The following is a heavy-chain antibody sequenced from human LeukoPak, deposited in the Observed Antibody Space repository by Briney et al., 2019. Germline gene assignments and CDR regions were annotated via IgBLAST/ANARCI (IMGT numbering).Heavy chain of an antibody. CDR2: TSNDGRDK. D-gene: IGHD1-1*01. CDR1: GFTFSSYA. V-gene: IGHV3-30-3*01. Sequence: PGRSLRLSCAASGFTFSSYALHWVRQAPGKGLEWVALTSNDGRDKHHADSVKGRFTVSRDNSKNTLYLQMNSLRVEDTAVYYCAKVLTTTSAYYYFDYWGQGTLVTVSS. CDR3: AKVLTTTSAYYYFDY. J-gene: IGHJ4*02.